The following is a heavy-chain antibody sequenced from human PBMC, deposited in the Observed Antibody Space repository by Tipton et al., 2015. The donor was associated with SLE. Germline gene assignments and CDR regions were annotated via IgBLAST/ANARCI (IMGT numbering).Heavy chain of an antibody. J-gene: IGHJ4*02. CDR1: AISFRDYE. V-gene: IGHV3-48*03. D-gene: IGHD2-21*01. CDR2: ISTRGNTI. Sequence: SLRLSCEASAISFRDYEMTWVRQAPGKGLEWVSYISTRGNTIHYADSVRGRFTISRDNAKNSLFLQMTSLRAEDSAIYYCAREEPNCGGDCNLEWGQGTLVTVSS. CDR3: AREEPNCGGDCNLE.